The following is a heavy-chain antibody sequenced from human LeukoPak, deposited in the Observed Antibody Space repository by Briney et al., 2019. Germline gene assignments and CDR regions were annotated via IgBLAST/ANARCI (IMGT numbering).Heavy chain of an antibody. Sequence: PPGGSLRLSCVASGFTFSNYAMSWVRQAPGKGLEYVSPISASGLSTYYTDSVRGRFTNSRDNSKNTLYLQMHSLRAEDTAVYYCAKETSITGAGDFWGQGALITVSS. CDR1: GFTFSNYA. V-gene: IGHV3-23*01. D-gene: IGHD1-20*01. J-gene: IGHJ4*02. CDR2: ISASGLST. CDR3: AKETSITGAGDF.